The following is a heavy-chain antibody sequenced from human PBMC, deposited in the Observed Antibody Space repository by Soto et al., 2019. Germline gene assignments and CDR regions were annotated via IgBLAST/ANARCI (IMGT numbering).Heavy chain of an antibody. J-gene: IGHJ6*02. CDR1: GFTFSSYW. Sequence: EVQLVESGGGLVQPGGSLRLSCAASGFTFSSYWMHWVRQAPGKGLVWVSRINSDGSSTSYADSVKGRCTISRDNAKNTLYLQMNSLRAEDTAVYYCARDFSILTGYYYYYYYGMDVWGQGTTVTVSS. CDR3: ARDFSILTGYYYYYYYGMDV. CDR2: INSDGSST. V-gene: IGHV3-74*01. D-gene: IGHD3-9*01.